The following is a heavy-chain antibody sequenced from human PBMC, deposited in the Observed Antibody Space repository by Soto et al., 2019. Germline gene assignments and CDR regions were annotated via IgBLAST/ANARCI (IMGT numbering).Heavy chain of an antibody. D-gene: IGHD3-16*01. V-gene: IGHV1-69*02. Sequence: QVQLVQSGAEVKKPGSSVRVSCKASGTIFSSYTISWVRQAPGQGLEWMGRINPILGETNSAQKFQDRVTRNAHKTTNTAYMERNRLTLADMAVYYGSGVLDGRKDDWGHRTRVTV. J-gene: IGHJ6*02. CDR3: SGVLDGRKDD. CDR2: INPILGET. CDR1: GTIFSSYT.